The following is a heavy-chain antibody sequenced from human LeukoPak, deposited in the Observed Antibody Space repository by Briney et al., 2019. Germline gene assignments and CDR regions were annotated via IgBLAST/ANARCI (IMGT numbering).Heavy chain of an antibody. CDR2: TYYRSKWYN. D-gene: IGHD4-17*01. V-gene: IGHV6-1*01. Sequence: SQTLSLTCAISGDSVSSNSAAWNWIRQSPSRGLEWLGRTYYRSKWYNDYTISVKSRITINPDTSENQFSLQLNSVTPEDTAVYYCARERRAYGDYPNWFDPWGQGTLVTVSS. CDR3: ARERRAYGDYPNWFDP. J-gene: IGHJ5*02. CDR1: GDSVSSNSAA.